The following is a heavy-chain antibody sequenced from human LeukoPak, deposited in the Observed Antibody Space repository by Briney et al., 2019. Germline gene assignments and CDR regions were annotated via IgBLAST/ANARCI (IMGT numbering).Heavy chain of an antibody. V-gene: IGHV4-39*01. D-gene: IGHD6-13*01. Sequence: SETPSLTCTVSGGSISSSSYYWGWIRQPPGKGLEWIGSIYYSGSTYYNPSLKSRVTISVDPSKNQFSLKLSSVTAADTAVYYCARRAGSSSWDHYYYYMDVWGKGTTVTISS. J-gene: IGHJ6*03. CDR1: GGSISSSSYY. CDR2: IYYSGST. CDR3: ARRAGSSSWDHYYYYMDV.